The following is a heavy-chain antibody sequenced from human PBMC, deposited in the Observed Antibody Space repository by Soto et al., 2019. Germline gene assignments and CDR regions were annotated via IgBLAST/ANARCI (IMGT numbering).Heavy chain of an antibody. CDR1: GFTFSSSA. J-gene: IGHJ4*02. V-gene: IGHV3-23*01. Sequence: GALRLSCAASGFTFSSSAISWVRQAPGKGLEWVSAVSANGQGIYYADSVRGRFTISRDNSKNTVFLHMDSLSAEDKAVYYCAKDRHYPRDYFHYWGQGTLVTVYS. CDR2: VSANGQGI. CDR3: AKDRHYPRDYFHY. D-gene: IGHD3-10*01.